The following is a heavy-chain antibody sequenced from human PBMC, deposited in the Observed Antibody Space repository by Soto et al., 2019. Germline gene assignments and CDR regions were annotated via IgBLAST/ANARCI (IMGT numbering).Heavy chain of an antibody. CDR3: ARVYCSSTSCSGDAFDI. V-gene: IGHV4-31*03. CDR1: GGSISSGGYC. J-gene: IGHJ3*02. D-gene: IGHD2-2*01. Sequence: PSETLSLTGTVSGGSISSGGYCWSWIRQHPGKGLEWIGYIYYSGSTYYNPSLKIRVTISLDTSKNQFSLKLSSVTAADTAVYYCARVYCSSTSCSGDAFDIWGQGTMVTVSS. CDR2: IYYSGST.